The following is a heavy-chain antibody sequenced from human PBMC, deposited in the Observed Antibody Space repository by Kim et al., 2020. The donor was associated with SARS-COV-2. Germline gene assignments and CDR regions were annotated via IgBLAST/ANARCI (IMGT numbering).Heavy chain of an antibody. D-gene: IGHD2-2*01. CDR3: ASRMPISRKSDNWYLDF. CDR2: VDYRGST. Sequence: SETLSLTCAVSGGAFNGYFWSWIRQSPGKGLEWLGEVDYRGSTKYNPSLRGRITILVDTSKDQFSLRVSSVTAADTAVYYCASRMPISRKSDNWYLDFWGRGTLVTVSS. J-gene: IGHJ2*01. V-gene: IGHV4-34*01. CDR1: GGAFNGYF.